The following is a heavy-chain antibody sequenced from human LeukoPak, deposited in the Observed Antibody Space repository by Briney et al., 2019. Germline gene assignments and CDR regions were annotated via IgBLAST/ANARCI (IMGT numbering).Heavy chain of an antibody. D-gene: IGHD3-10*01. J-gene: IGHJ3*02. CDR2: IYHSGST. Sequence: SETLSLTCAVSGGSISSGGYSWSWIRQPPGKGLEWIGYIYHSGSTYYNPSLKSRVTISVDRSKNQFSLKLSSVTAADTAVYYCASGEIEAFDIWGQGTMVTVSS. CDR1: GGSISSGGYS. CDR3: ASGEIEAFDI. V-gene: IGHV4-30-2*01.